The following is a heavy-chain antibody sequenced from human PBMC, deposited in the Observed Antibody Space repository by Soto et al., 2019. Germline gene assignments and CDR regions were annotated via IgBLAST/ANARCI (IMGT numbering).Heavy chain of an antibody. J-gene: IGHJ4*02. D-gene: IGHD5-12*01. Sequence: ASVKVSCKASGYTFTSYGISWVRQAPGQGLEWMGWISAYNGNTNYAQKLQGRVTMTTDTSTSTAYMELRSLRSDDTAVYYCARKPRVYGGYAWHSDYWGQGTLVTVSS. CDR3: ARKPRVYGGYAWHSDY. V-gene: IGHV1-18*01. CDR1: GYTFTSYG. CDR2: ISAYNGNT.